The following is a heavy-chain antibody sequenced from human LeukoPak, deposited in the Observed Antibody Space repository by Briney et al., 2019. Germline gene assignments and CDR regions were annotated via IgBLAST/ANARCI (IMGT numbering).Heavy chain of an antibody. Sequence: PSGTLSLTCAVSGGSFSSYYWWWWVRQPPGKVQELGGKNYRSGSSTNHTPSLKSRVTIAADKSKNQFSLKLSSVTAADASDYYCCRFLFIAAAGNTLEYWGQGTMVSVSS. V-gene: IGHV4-4*02. CDR1: GGSFSSYYW. CDR3: CRFLFIAAAGNTLEY. D-gene: IGHD6-13*01. J-gene: IGHJ4*02. CDR2: NYRSGSST.